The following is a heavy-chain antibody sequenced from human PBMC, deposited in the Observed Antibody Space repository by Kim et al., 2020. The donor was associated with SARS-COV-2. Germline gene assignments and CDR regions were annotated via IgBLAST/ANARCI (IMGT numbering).Heavy chain of an antibody. CDR3: ASRGGPGGLRYFDWQPSRYFDL. CDR2: IYYSGST. V-gene: IGHV4-31*03. CDR1: GGSISSGGYY. D-gene: IGHD3-9*01. Sequence: SETLSLTCTVSGGSISSGGYYWSWIRQHPGKGLEWIGYIYYSGSTYYNPSLKSRVTISVDTSKNQFSLKLSSVTAADTAVYYCASRGGPGGLRYFDWQPSRYFDLWGRGTLVTVSS. J-gene: IGHJ2*01.